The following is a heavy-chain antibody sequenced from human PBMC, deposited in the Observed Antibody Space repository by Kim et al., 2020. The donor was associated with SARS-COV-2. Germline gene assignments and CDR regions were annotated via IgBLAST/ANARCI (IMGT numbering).Heavy chain of an antibody. CDR1: GGSINSNRYY. V-gene: IGHV4-39*01. Sequence: SETLSLTCTVSGGSINSNRYYWAWIRQPPGKGLEWIGSISYSGSTYYNPSLKGRVTISVDTSKNQFSLKLSSVTAADTAVYFCARPLYASAWSYWYFDLWGRGTLVPVSS. D-gene: IGHD6-19*01. CDR3: ARPLYASAWSYWYFDL. J-gene: IGHJ2*01. CDR2: ISYSGST.